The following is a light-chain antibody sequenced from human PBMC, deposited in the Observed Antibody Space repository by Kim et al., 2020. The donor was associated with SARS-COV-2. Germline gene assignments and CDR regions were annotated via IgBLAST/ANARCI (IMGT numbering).Light chain of an antibody. Sequence: EIVMTQSPATLSVSPGERATLSCRASQSVSSNLAWYQQKPGQAPRLLIYGASTRATGIPARFSGSGSGTEFTLTISSLQSEDFAVYYCQRYNNCPPSITFVQGTRMEIK. CDR2: GAS. CDR3: QRYNNCPPSIT. V-gene: IGKV3-15*01. J-gene: IGKJ5*01. CDR1: QSVSSN.